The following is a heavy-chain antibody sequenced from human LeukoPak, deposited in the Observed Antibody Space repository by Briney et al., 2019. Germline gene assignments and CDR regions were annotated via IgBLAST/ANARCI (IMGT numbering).Heavy chain of an antibody. D-gene: IGHD1-26*01. Sequence: ASVKVSCKASGGTFSSYAISWVRQAPGQGLEWMGGIIPIFGTANYAQKFQGRVTITADESTSPAYMELSSLRSEDTAVYYCARGFKRDYKDSGSYSRFDYWGQGTLVTVSS. CDR3: ARGFKRDYKDSGSYSRFDY. V-gene: IGHV1-69*13. CDR2: IIPIFGTA. CDR1: GGTFSSYA. J-gene: IGHJ4*02.